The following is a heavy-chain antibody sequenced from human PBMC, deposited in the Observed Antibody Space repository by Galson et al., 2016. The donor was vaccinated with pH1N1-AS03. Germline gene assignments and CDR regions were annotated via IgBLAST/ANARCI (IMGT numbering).Heavy chain of an antibody. J-gene: IGHJ6*02. CDR1: GDSVSGGHW. V-gene: IGHV4-4*02. CDR3: ARVLTPGYFHTMDV. Sequence: LSLTCAVSGDSVSGGHWWTWVRQSPGKGLEWIGYIYLRGSTGYNPSLADRVIISADRSTNDFSLTLSSVTAADMAVYYCARVLTPGYFHTMDVWGRGTTVTVSS. CDR2: IYLRGST. D-gene: IGHD2/OR15-2a*01.